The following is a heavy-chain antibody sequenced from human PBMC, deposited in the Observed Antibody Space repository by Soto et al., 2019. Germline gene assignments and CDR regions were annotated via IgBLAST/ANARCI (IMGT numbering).Heavy chain of an antibody. CDR1: GGTFSSYA. CDR3: ARGRAARPDWFDP. Sequence: ASVKVSCKASGGTFSSYAISWVRQAPGQGLEWMGGIIPIFGTANYAQKFQGRVTITADESTSTAYMELSSLRSEDTAVYYCARGRAARPDWFDPWGQGTLVTVSS. CDR2: IIPIFGTA. J-gene: IGHJ5*02. D-gene: IGHD6-6*01. V-gene: IGHV1-69*13.